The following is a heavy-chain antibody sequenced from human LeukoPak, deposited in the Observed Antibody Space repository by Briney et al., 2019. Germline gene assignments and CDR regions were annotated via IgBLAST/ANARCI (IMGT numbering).Heavy chain of an antibody. CDR3: AKDKGWGYSAYDFYGMDV. CDR1: GFTFSSYA. J-gene: IGHJ6*02. V-gene: IGHV3-23*01. CDR2: ISGSGGST. Sequence: GGPLRLSCAASGFTFSSYAMSWVRQAPGKGLEWVSAISGSGGSTYYADSVKGRFTISRDSSKNTLYLQMNSLRAEDTAIYYCAKDKGWGYSAYDFYGMDVWGQGTTVTVSS. D-gene: IGHD1-1*01.